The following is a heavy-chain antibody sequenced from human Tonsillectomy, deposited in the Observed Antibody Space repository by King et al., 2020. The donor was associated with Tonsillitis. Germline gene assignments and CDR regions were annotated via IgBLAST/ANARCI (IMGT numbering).Heavy chain of an antibody. J-gene: IGHJ4*02. CDR3: ARHVSNYDSSGYYVGD. CDR2: IDPSDSYT. V-gene: IGHV5-10-1*03. Sequence: IQLVQSGAEVKKPGESLRISCKGSGYSFTSYWISWVRQMPGKGLEWMGRIDPSDSYTNYSPSFQGHVSISADKSISTAYLQWSSLKAADTAMYYCARHVSNYDSSGYYVGDWGQGTLVTVSS. CDR1: GYSFTSYW. D-gene: IGHD3-22*01.